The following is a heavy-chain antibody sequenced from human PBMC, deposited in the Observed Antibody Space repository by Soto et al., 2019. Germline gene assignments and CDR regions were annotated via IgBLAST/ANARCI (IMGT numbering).Heavy chain of an antibody. Sequence: QVQFVQSGAEVKKPGASVKVSCKASGYTFTSYAMHWVRQAPGQRLEWMGWINAGNGNTKYSQKFQGRVTITRDTSASTAYMELSSLRSEDTAVYYCARGAYTIFGVVIYYYYIDVWGKGTTVTVAS. CDR1: GYTFTSYA. V-gene: IGHV1-3*01. CDR2: INAGNGNT. CDR3: ARGAYTIFGVVIYYYYIDV. J-gene: IGHJ6*03. D-gene: IGHD3-3*01.